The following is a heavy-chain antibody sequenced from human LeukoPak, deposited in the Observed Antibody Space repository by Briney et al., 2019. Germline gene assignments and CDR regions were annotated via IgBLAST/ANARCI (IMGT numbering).Heavy chain of an antibody. CDR3: ARVIGYCSSTSCYYWFDP. CDR2: IYTSGST. J-gene: IGHJ5*02. V-gene: IGHV4-4*07. CDR1: GGSISSYY. Sequence: SETLSLXCTVSGGSISSYYWSWIRQPAGKALEWIGRIYTSGSTNYNPSLKSRVTMSVDTSKNQFSLKLSSVTAADTAVYYCARVIGYCSSTSCYYWFDPWGQGTLVTVSS. D-gene: IGHD2-2*01.